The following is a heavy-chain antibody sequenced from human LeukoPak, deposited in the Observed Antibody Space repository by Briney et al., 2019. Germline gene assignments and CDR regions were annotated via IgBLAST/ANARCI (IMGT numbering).Heavy chain of an antibody. CDR1: GYTFTGYY. V-gene: IGHV1-2*02. CDR3: ARARMGSAYDYFDY. CDR2: INPNSGGT. Sequence: ASVKVSCKASGYTFTGYYIHWVRQAPGQGLEWVGWINPNSGGTNFAQKFQGRFTMTRDTSTTTAYMELSSLRSDDTAVYHCARARMGSAYDYFDYWGQGTLVTVSS. J-gene: IGHJ4*02. D-gene: IGHD5-12*01.